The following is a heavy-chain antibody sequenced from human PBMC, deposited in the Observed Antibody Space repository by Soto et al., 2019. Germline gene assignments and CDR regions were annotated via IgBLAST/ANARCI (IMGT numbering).Heavy chain of an antibody. Sequence: QVQLVQTGAEVKRPGSSVNVSCTASRGTFSNYAILWVRQAPGQGLEWMGGIVPIHDTTDYAQKFQGRVTITADEPSSTAYMELRSLSSEDTAVYYCAADYAGHLSWGQGTLVTVSS. CDR3: AADYAGHLS. CDR1: RGTFSNYA. V-gene: IGHV1-69*01. D-gene: IGHD3-10*01. CDR2: IVPIHDTT. J-gene: IGHJ5*02.